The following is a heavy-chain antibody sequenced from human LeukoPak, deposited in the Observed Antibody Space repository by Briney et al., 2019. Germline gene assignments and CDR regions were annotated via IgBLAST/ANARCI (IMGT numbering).Heavy chain of an antibody. CDR3: ARESSGLDY. J-gene: IGHJ4*02. D-gene: IGHD3-22*01. CDR1: GYTFTSYF. V-gene: IGHV1-46*01. Sequence: ASVKDSCKASGYTFTSYFMHWVRQAPGQGLEWMGIINPSGGSPGYAQRFQGRVTMTRDTSTSTVYMELSSLRSEDTAVYYCARESSGLDYWGQGTLVTVSS. CDR2: INPSGGSP.